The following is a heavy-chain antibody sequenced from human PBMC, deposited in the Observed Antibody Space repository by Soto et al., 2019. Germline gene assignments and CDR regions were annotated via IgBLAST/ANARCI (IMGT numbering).Heavy chain of an antibody. CDR1: GYTFTSYG. V-gene: IGHV1-18*01. Sequence: GASVKVSCKASGYTFTSYGISWVRQAPGQGLEWMGWISAYSGNTNYAQKLQGRVTMTTDTSTSTAYMELRSLRSDDTAVYYCARDGRYYYDSSGYYYYGMDVWGQGTTVTVSS. CDR3: ARDGRYYYDSSGYYYYGMDV. CDR2: ISAYSGNT. D-gene: IGHD3-22*01. J-gene: IGHJ6*02.